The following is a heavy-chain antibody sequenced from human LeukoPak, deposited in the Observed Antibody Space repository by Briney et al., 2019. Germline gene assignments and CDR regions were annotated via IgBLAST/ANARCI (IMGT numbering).Heavy chain of an antibody. D-gene: IGHD3-16*01. V-gene: IGHV3-23*01. CDR3: ANPFGGSS. CDR2: ISGSGDST. Sequence: GGSLRLSCGSCGFTFSNYAMSWVRQAPGKGLEWVSAISGSGDSTYYADSVKGRFTISRDNSKNTLYLQMNSLRAEDTAVYYCANPFGGSSWGQGTLVTVSS. CDR1: GFTFSNYA. J-gene: IGHJ5*02.